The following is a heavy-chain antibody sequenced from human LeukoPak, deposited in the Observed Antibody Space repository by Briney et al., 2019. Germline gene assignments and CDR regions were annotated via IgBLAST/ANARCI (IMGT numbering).Heavy chain of an antibody. D-gene: IGHD3-10*01. J-gene: IGHJ4*02. V-gene: IGHV3-23*01. CDR2: ISGNGGRT. CDR3: AKEQTSSGYFDY. Sequence: GGSLRLSCAASGFTFNNYAMSWVRQAPGKGLEWVAVISGNGGRTYYTDSVKGRFTISRDNPKNTLYLLMNSLSAEDTALYYCAKEQTSSGYFDYWGQGTLVTVSS. CDR1: GFTFNNYA.